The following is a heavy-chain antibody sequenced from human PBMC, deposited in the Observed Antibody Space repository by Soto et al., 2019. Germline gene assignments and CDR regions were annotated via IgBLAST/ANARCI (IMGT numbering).Heavy chain of an antibody. D-gene: IGHD1-26*01. Sequence: ASVKVSCKASGYTFTSYYMHWVRQAPRQGLEWMGIINPSGGSTSYAQKFQGRVTMTRDTSTSTVYMELSSLRSEDTAVYYCASGMWYSGSYHGYAFDIWGQGTMVTVSS. CDR3: ASGMWYSGSYHGYAFDI. CDR1: GYTFTSYY. J-gene: IGHJ3*02. CDR2: INPSGGST. V-gene: IGHV1-46*01.